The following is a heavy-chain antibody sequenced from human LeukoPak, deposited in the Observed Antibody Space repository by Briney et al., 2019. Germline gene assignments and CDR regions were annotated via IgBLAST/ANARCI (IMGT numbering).Heavy chain of an antibody. J-gene: IGHJ6*03. D-gene: IGHD6-19*01. CDR3: ARGIAVVGENYYYYMDV. Sequence: GGSLRLSCAASGFTFSSYAMSWVRQAPGKGLEWVSAFSGSGGSTYYADSVKGRFTISRDNAKNSLYLQMNSLRAEDTAVYYCARGIAVVGENYYYYMDVWGKGTTVTVSS. V-gene: IGHV3-23*01. CDR2: FSGSGGST. CDR1: GFTFSSYA.